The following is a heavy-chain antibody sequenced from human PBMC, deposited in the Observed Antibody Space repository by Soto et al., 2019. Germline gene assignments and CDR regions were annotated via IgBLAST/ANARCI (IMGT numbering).Heavy chain of an antibody. V-gene: IGHV3-11*01. Sequence: PGGSLRLSCAASGFSFSDYYMSWIRQAPGKGLEWVSYISSSGDTKLYAESVKGRFTISRDNARNSLHLETNSLRAEDTAVYYCAKPLSLYSSSYLDYWAQGTLVTVSS. J-gene: IGHJ4*02. D-gene: IGHD6-13*01. CDR1: GFSFSDYY. CDR2: ISSSGDTK. CDR3: AKPLSLYSSSYLDY.